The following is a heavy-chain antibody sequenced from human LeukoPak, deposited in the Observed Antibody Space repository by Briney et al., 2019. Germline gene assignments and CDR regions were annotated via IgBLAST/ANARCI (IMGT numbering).Heavy chain of an antibody. CDR3: ARTHRTLTGTGFDY. CDR2: ISSSSRSI. V-gene: IGHV3-21*01. J-gene: IGHJ4*02. D-gene: IGHD1-20*01. Sequence: PGGSLRLSCAASGFTFSSYTMNWVRQAPGKGLEWVSSISSSSRSIFYADSVRGRFTTSRDNAKNSLFLQMNSLRAEDTAVYYCARTHRTLTGTGFDYWGQGTLVTVSS. CDR1: GFTFSSYT.